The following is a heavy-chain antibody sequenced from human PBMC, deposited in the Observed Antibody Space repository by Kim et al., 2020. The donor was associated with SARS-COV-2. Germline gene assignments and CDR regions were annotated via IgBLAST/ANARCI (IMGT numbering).Heavy chain of an antibody. V-gene: IGHV3-30*01. CDR2: ISYDGSNK. CDR3: ARPLWGYCSGGSCYSPLDS. CDR1: GFTFSSYA. D-gene: IGHD2-15*01. Sequence: GGSLRLSCAASGFTFSSYAMHWVRQAPGKGLEWVAFISYDGSNKYYVDSVKGRFTISRDNSKNTLYLQMNSLRAEDTAVYYCARPLWGYCSGGSCYSPLDSWGQGTLVTVSS. J-gene: IGHJ4*02.